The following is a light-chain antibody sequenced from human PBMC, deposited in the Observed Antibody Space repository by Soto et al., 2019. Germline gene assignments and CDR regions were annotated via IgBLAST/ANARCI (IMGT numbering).Light chain of an antibody. V-gene: IGLV2-11*01. CDR3: CSYAGSYTEV. Sequence: ALTQPRSVSGSPGQSVTISCTGTSSDVGGYNYVSWYQQHPGKAPKLMIYDVSKRPSGVPDRFSGSKSGNTASLTISGLQAEDEADYYCCSYAGSYTEVFGGGTKVTVL. J-gene: IGLJ2*01. CDR2: DVS. CDR1: SSDVGGYNY.